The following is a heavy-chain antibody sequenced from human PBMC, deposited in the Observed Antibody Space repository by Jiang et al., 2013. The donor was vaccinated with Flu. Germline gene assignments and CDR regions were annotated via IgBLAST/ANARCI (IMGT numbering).Heavy chain of an antibody. Sequence: GAEVKKPGASVTVSCKASGYTFTGYLIHWVRQAPGQGLEWMGVININGDVKTYAQKFQGRVSLTRDTSTRTVYMELSSLRSEDTAVYFCARESGYCNNGVCSYFDYWGQGTLVSVSS. CDR1: GYTFTGYL. D-gene: IGHD2-8*01. V-gene: IGHV1-46*01. CDR2: ININGDVK. CDR3: ARESGYCNNGVCSYFDY. J-gene: IGHJ4*02.